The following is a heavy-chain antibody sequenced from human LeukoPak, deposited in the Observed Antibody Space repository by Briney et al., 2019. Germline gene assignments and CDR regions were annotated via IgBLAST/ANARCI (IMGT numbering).Heavy chain of an antibody. V-gene: IGHV3-23*01. Sequence: PGGSLRLSCAASGFTFSSYAMSWVRQSTGKGLEWVSSTSGDGGATYYSYSVKGPFTISRDNSSNTLYLQMNSLRAEDTAVYYCAKDRPNYYGSNGHYYRRDGDYWGQGTLVTVSS. J-gene: IGHJ4*02. CDR3: AKDRPNYYGSNGHYYRRDGDY. CDR2: TSGDGGAT. CDR1: GFTFSSYA. D-gene: IGHD3-22*01.